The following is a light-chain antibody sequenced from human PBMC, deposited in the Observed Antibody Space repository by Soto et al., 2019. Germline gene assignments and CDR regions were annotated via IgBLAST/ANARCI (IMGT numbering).Light chain of an antibody. Sequence: DIHLTQSPSTLSSSLGDRVTITCRASQTISSWLAWYQQKPGKAPKLLIYKASTLKSGVPSRFSGSGSGTEFTLTISSLQTDDFATYYCQQYNSPITFGQGTRLEIK. CDR1: QTISSW. CDR2: KAS. V-gene: IGKV1-5*03. J-gene: IGKJ5*01. CDR3: QQYNSPIT.